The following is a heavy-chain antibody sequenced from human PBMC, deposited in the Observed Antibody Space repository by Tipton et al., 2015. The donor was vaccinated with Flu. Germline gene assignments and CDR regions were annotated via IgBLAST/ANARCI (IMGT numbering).Heavy chain of an antibody. J-gene: IGHJ4*02. D-gene: IGHD3-10*02. CDR1: GYSIRSAYY. CDR3: ARHTGDSVRGVIDY. V-gene: IGHV4-38-2*01. CDR2: IYHSGTT. Sequence: TLSLTCSVSGYSIRSAYYWGWVRRPPGKGLEWIGTIYHSGTTYYNPSLKSRLTISVDTSKNQFSLRLSSVTAADTVVYYCARHTGDSVRGVIDYWGQGTLVTVSS.